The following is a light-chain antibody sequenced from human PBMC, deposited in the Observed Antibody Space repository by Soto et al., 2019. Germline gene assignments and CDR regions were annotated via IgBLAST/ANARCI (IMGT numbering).Light chain of an antibody. Sequence: ETVLTQSASTLSVSPWERTTLSFRASQSVNTNLAWYQQKPGQAPRLLIFGASIRATGVPDRFSGSGSGTEFTLSISSLQSEDSAVYYCQQYSIWRTLGQGTKVDI. CDR1: QSVNTN. V-gene: IGKV3-15*01. CDR2: GAS. CDR3: QQYSIWRT. J-gene: IGKJ1*01.